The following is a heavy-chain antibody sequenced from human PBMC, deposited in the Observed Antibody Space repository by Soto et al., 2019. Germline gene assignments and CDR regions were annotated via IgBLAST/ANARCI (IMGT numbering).Heavy chain of an antibody. D-gene: IGHD3-22*01. CDR2: MNPDSGDT. Sequence: QVQLVQSGAEVKKPGASVKVSCKASGYTFTNYDINWVRQATGQGLEWMGWMNPDSGDTRYAQEFQGRVTMTRDTSISTADMELSSLRSEDTAVYYCAGGRRDYYDSGDWVPLAYWGQGTLVIVSS. CDR1: GYTFTNYD. J-gene: IGHJ4*02. V-gene: IGHV1-8*01. CDR3: AGGRRDYYDSGDWVPLAY.